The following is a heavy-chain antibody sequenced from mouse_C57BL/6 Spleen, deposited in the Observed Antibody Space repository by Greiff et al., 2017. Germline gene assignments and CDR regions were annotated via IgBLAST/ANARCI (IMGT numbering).Heavy chain of an antibody. V-gene: IGHV3-6*01. J-gene: IGHJ3*01. CDR2: ISYDGSN. D-gene: IGHD4-1*01. Sequence: EVKLLESGPGLVKPSQSLSLTCSVTGYSITSGYYWNWIRQFPGNKLEWMGYISYDGSNNYNPSLKNRISITRDTSKNQFFLKLNSVTTEDTATYYCARDRTGVFAYWGQGTLVTVSA. CDR1: GYSITSGYY. CDR3: ARDRTGVFAY.